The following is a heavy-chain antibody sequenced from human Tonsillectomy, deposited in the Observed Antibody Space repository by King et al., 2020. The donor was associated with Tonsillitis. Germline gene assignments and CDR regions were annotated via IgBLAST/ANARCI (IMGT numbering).Heavy chain of an antibody. J-gene: IGHJ6*02. D-gene: IGHD3-22*01. CDR1: GFTFSSYA. CDR2: TSGSGGST. Sequence: VQLVESGGGLVQPGGSLRLSCAASGFTFSSYAMSWVRQAPGKGLEWVSATSGSGGSTYYADSVKGRFTISRDNSKNTLYLQMNSLRAEDTAVYYCAKAKGGYYYDSSGYSPFYYYGMDVWGQGTTVTVSS. V-gene: IGHV3-23*04. CDR3: AKAKGGYYYDSSGYSPFYYYGMDV.